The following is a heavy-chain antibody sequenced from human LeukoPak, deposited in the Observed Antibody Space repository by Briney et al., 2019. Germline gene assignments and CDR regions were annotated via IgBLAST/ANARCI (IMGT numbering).Heavy chain of an antibody. CDR3: ARVALGYCSSTSCSDWYFDL. Sequence: SETLSLTCTVSGGSISSYYWSWIRQPPGKGLEWIGYIYYSGSTNYNPSLKSRVTISVDTSKNQFSLKLGSVTAADTAVYYCARVALGYCSSTSCSDWYFDLWGRGTLVTVSS. J-gene: IGHJ2*01. CDR1: GGSISSYY. V-gene: IGHV4-59*01. CDR2: IYYSGST. D-gene: IGHD2-2*01.